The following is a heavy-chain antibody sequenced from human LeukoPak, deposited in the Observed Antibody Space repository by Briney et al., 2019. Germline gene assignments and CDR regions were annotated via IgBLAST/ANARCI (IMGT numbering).Heavy chain of an antibody. V-gene: IGHV1-18*04. CDR2: INANNGDT. CDR3: ARKPTAHAFDF. J-gene: IGHJ3*01. D-gene: IGHD4-17*01. CDR1: GFTFTNYG. Sequence: ASVKVSCKASGFTFTNYGFSWVRQAPGQGLEWMGWINANNGDTHYAQKFQGRVTMTTDTSTTTVYMELRSLTSDDSAVYYCARKPTAHAFDFWGQGTMVTVSS.